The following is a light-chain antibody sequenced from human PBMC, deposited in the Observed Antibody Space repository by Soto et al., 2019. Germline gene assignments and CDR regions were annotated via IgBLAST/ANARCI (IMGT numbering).Light chain of an antibody. CDR2: GAS. CDR3: QEYGSSPWT. Sequence: EIVLTQSPGPLSLSPGERATLSCRASQSVSSSYLAWYQQKPGQAPRLLLYGASSRATGIPDRFSGSGSGPDFTLTISRLEPEDFAVYDCQEYGSSPWTCGQGTKVEIK. CDR1: QSVSSSY. V-gene: IGKV3-20*01. J-gene: IGKJ1*01.